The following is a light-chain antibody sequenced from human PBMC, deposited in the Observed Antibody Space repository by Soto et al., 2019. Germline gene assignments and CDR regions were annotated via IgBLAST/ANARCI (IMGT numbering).Light chain of an antibody. V-gene: IGKV3-20*01. J-gene: IGKJ5*01. CDR3: LESSSALT. CDR2: GAS. CDR1: QSVSSSY. Sequence: EIVLTQSPGTLSLSPGERATLSCRASQSVSSSYLAWYQQKPGQAPRLLIYGASSRATGIPDRFSGSGSGTDFTLTITRLEPEDFAMYYCLESSSALTFGQGTRLEI.